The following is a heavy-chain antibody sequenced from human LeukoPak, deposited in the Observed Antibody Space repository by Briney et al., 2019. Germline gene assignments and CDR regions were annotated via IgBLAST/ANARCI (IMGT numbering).Heavy chain of an antibody. D-gene: IGHD3-10*02. CDR1: GFTFSSYS. CDR2: ISSSSSYI. CDR3: AELGITMIGGV. Sequence: GGSLRLSCAASGFTFSSYSMTWVRQAPGKGLEWVSSISSSSSYIYYADSVKGRFTISRDNAKNSLYLQMNSLRAEDTAVYYCAELGITMIGGVWGKGTTVTISS. J-gene: IGHJ6*04. V-gene: IGHV3-21*01.